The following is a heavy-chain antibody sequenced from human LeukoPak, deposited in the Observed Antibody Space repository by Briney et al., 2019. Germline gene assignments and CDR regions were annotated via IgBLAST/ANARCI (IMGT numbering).Heavy chain of an antibody. V-gene: IGHV4-59*11. CDR2: ISYIGST. CDR1: DDSFSSHY. D-gene: IGHD4-17*01. CDR3: ARDLVTVTKGFDI. J-gene: IGHJ3*02. Sequence: SETLSLTCAVSDDSFSSHYWTWIRQPPGKGLEWIGYISYIGSTNYNPSLKSRVTISIDTSRNQFSLRLSSVTAADTAVYYCARDLVTVTKGFDIWGQGTTVSVSS.